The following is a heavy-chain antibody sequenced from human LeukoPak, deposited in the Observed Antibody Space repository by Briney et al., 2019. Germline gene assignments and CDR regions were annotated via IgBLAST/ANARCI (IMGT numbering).Heavy chain of an antibody. D-gene: IGHD2-8*01. CDR3: AKMVREFYTISYYFDY. Sequence: GGSLRLSCAASGFTFSSYAMSWVRQAPGKGLEWVSTITGNGVTTYYADSVKGRFTISRDNSKNTLFLEMNNLRAEDTAVYYCAKMVREFYTISYYFDYWGQGTLVTVSS. V-gene: IGHV3-23*01. J-gene: IGHJ4*02. CDR2: ITGNGVTT. CDR1: GFTFSSYA.